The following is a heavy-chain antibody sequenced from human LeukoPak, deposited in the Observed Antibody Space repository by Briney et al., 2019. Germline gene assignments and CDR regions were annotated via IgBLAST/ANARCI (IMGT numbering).Heavy chain of an antibody. Sequence: SETLSLTCAVSGYSISSGYYWGWIRPPPGKGLEWIGSIYHSGSTYYNPSLKSRVTISVDTSKNQFSLKLSSVTAADTAVYYCARNGGLLRYFDWLLSDFDYWGQGTLVTVSS. CDR2: IYHSGST. V-gene: IGHV4-38-2*01. J-gene: IGHJ4*02. CDR3: ARNGGLLRYFDWLLSDFDY. D-gene: IGHD3-9*01. CDR1: GYSISSGYY.